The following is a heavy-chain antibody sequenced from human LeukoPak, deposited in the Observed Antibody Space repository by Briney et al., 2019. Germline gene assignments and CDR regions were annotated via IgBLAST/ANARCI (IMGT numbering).Heavy chain of an antibody. CDR2: ISGGGTSI. D-gene: IGHD2/OR15-2a*01. Sequence: GGSQRLSCAASGFTFRDYYMSWIRQAPGKGLEWISYISGGGTSIYYADSVRGRFTISRDNAQNSLYLQMNSLKAEDTAVYYCARDLRNYVWGKGTTVTVSS. CDR1: GFTFRDYY. CDR3: ARDLRNYV. J-gene: IGHJ6*04. V-gene: IGHV3-11*04.